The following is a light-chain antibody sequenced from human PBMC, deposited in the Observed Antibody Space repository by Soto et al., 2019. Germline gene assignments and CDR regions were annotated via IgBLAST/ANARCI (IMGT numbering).Light chain of an antibody. CDR1: QGIRNY. CDR3: QKYSSVPV. J-gene: IGKJ3*01. CDR2: AAS. V-gene: IGKV1-27*01. Sequence: DIQMTQSPTSLSASVGDRVTITCRASQGIRNYVAWYQQKPGKAPKLLIYAASTLQSGVPSRFSGSGSGTDFTLTINSTQPEDVATYYCQKYSSVPVFGPGTKVEIK.